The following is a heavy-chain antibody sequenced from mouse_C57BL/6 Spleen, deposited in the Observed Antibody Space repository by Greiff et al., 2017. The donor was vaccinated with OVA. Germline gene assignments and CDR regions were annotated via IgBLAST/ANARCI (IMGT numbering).Heavy chain of an antibody. Sequence: VQRVESGAELVRPGTSVKVSCKASGYAFTNYLIEWVKQRPGQGLEWIGVINPGSGGTNYNEKFKGKATLTADKSSSTAYMQLSSLTSEDSAVYFCARYDYDNYAMDYWGQGTSVTVSS. J-gene: IGHJ4*01. CDR1: GYAFTNYL. V-gene: IGHV1-54*01. CDR3: ARYDYDNYAMDY. D-gene: IGHD2-4*01. CDR2: INPGSGGT.